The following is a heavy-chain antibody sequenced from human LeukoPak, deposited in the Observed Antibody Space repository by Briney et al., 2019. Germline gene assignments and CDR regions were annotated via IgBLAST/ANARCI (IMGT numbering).Heavy chain of an antibody. V-gene: IGHV1-69*06. CDR3: ARDLEDYDFWSGEMDV. CDR2: IIPIFGTA. CDR1: GGTFSSYA. D-gene: IGHD3-3*01. Sequence: ASVKVFCKASGGTFSSYAISWVRQAPGQGLEWMGGIIPIFGTANYAQKFQGRVTITADKSTSTAYMELSSLRSEDTAVYYCARDLEDYDFWSGEMDVWGKGTTVTVSS. J-gene: IGHJ6*04.